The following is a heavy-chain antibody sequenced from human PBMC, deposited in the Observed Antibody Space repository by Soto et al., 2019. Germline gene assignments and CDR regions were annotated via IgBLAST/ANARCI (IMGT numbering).Heavy chain of an antibody. CDR1: GFTFSSYA. V-gene: IGHV3-30-3*01. Sequence: QVQLVESGGGVVQPGRSLRLSCAASGFTFSSYAMHWVRQAPGKGLEWVAVISYDGSNKYYADSVKGRFTISRDNSKNTLYLQMNSLRAEDTAVYYCARAYCGGDCYSRDYYYYYGMDVW. J-gene: IGHJ6*01. CDR3: ARAYCGGDCYSRDYYYYYGMDV. CDR2: ISYDGSNK. D-gene: IGHD2-21*02.